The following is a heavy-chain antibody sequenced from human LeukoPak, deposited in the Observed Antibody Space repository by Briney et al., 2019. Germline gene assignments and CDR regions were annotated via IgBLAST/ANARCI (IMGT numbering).Heavy chain of an antibody. CDR1: GGSISSYY. V-gene: IGHV3-53*04. CDR2: IYSGGSA. CDR3: VRDNGLL. D-gene: IGHD2-2*03. Sequence: ETLSLTCTVSGGSISSYYWSWVRQAPGKGLEWVSVIYSGGSAYYADSVKGRFTISRHNSKNTLYLQTNSLRAEDTAVYYCVRDNGLLWGRGTLVTVSS. J-gene: IGHJ2*01.